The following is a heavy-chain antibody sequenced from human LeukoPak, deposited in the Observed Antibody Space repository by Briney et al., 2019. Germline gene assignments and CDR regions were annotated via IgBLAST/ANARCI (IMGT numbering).Heavy chain of an antibody. Sequence: GGSLRLSCAASGFSVRGHYMGWVRQAPQKGLEYVSVLDSGGATHYADSVKGRFTISRDNSKNTLYLQMNSLRAEDTAVYYCAKDPSGNGPAAAYWFDPWGQGTLVTVSS. J-gene: IGHJ5*02. CDR3: AKDPSGNGPAAAYWFDP. D-gene: IGHD4-23*01. CDR2: LDSGGAT. CDR1: GFSVRGHY. V-gene: IGHV3-53*05.